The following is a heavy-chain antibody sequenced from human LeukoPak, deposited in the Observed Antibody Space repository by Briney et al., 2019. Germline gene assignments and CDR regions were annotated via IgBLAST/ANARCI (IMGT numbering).Heavy chain of an antibody. CDR2: INHSGST. D-gene: IGHD4-17*01. J-gene: IGHJ4*02. V-gene: IGHV4-34*01. CDR3: ARSAVTTQLDY. CDR1: GGSFSGYY. Sequence: SETLSLTCAVYGGSFSGYYWSWIRQPLGKGLEWIGEINHSGSTNYNPSLKSRVTISVDTSKNQFSLKLSSVTAADTAVYYCARSAVTTQLDYWGQGTLVTVSS.